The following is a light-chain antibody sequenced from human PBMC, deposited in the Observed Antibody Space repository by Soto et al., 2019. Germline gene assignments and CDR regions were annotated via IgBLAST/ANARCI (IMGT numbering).Light chain of an antibody. CDR1: QSASNY. V-gene: IGKV1-39*01. CDR2: GTS. CDR3: QQTYTTPYS. Sequence: DIQMTQSPPSLSASVGDRVTITCRASQSASNYLHWYQQKPGKVPKLLVYGTSSLQSGVPSRFAGSGSETEFFLTISSLQLGDLATYYCQQTYTTPYSFGGGTKVDIK. J-gene: IGKJ2*03.